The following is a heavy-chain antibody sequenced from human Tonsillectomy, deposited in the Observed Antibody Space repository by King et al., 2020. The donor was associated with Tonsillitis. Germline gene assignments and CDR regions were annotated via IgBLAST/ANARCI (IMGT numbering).Heavy chain of an antibody. Sequence: VQLVESGGGLVKPGGSRRLSCAASCCTFCNAGLDGVLQVPGKGLEGVGRITSEIEGGTTDYAAPVNGRFAISRDYLQNTLYLQMNSLKTEDTAVYYCTTFIRAFDIWGQGTMVTVSS. J-gene: IGHJ3*02. V-gene: IGHV3-15*07. CDR1: CCTFCNAG. CDR3: TTFIRAFDI. CDR2: ITSEIEGGTT.